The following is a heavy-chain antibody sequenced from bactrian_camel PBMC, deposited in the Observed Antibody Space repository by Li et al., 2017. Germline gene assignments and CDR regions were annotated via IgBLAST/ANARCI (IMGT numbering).Heavy chain of an antibody. Sequence: VQLVESGGGLVQPGDSVRLSCVASGFHVRSYYMIWARQVPGKGLEWLTSIYSDGGKTYTLESVKGRFSISRNDLNDTTYLQMDNVKSEDTALYYCQRGMLNDWETFKNRGQGTQVTVS. CDR1: GFHVRSYY. CDR2: IYSDGGKT. V-gene: IGHV3-2*01. CDR3: QRGMLNDWETFKN. J-gene: IGHJ4*01. D-gene: IGHD1*01.